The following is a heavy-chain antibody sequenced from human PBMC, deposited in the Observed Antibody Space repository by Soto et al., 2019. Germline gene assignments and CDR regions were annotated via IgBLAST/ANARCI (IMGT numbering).Heavy chain of an antibody. Sequence: ASVKVSCNASGYTFTTYGISWVRQAPGQGLEWMGWISGYNGDTNYAQKFQGRVTMTTDTSTSTAYMELRSLRSDDTAVYYCARENVLSYVDTTMVDYFDYWGQGTLVTVSS. J-gene: IGHJ4*02. CDR2: ISGYNGDT. D-gene: IGHD5-18*01. CDR1: GYTFTTYG. CDR3: ARENVLSYVDTTMVDYFDY. V-gene: IGHV1-18*01.